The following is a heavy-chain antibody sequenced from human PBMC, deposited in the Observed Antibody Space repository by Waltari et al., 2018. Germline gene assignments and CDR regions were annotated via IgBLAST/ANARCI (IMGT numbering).Heavy chain of an antibody. CDR2: IYHSGST. CDR3: ARLSTYTQDTAYGDSRPGFDY. CDR1: GYSISSGYY. V-gene: IGHV4-38-2*01. D-gene: IGHD4-17*01. Sequence: QVQLQESGPGLVKPSETLSLTCAVSGYSISSGYYRGWIRPPPGKGLDWSGSIYHSGSTYYNPSLKSRVTISVDTSKNQFSLKLSSVTAADTAVYYCARLSTYTQDTAYGDSRPGFDYWGQGTLVTVSS. J-gene: IGHJ4*02.